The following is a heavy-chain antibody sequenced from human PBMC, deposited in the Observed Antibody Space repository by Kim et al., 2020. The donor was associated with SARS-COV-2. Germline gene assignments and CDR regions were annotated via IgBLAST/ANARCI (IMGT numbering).Heavy chain of an antibody. CDR3: ARRRDGYNFGLDY. J-gene: IGHJ4*02. D-gene: IGHD5-12*01. V-gene: IGHV5-51*01. Sequence: YSPSFQGQVTISADKSISTAYLQWSSLKASDTAMYYCARRRDGYNFGLDYWGQGTLVTVSS.